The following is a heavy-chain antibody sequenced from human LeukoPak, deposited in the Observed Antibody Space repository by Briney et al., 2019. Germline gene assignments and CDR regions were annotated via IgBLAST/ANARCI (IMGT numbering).Heavy chain of an antibody. V-gene: IGHV3-74*01. CDR1: GFTFSSYW. Sequence: PGGSLRLSCAASGFTFSSYWMHWVRQAPGKGLVWVSRINSDGSSTSYADSVKGRFTISGDNAKNTLYLQMNSLRAEDTAVYYCARVVEWFPGKVDAFDIWGQGTKVTVSS. CDR3: ARVVEWFPGKVDAFDI. D-gene: IGHD3-3*01. J-gene: IGHJ3*02. CDR2: INSDGSST.